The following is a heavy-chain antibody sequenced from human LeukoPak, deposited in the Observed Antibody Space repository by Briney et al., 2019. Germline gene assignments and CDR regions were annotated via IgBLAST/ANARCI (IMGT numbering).Heavy chain of an antibody. V-gene: IGHV1-69*05. D-gene: IGHD5-24*01. CDR1: GGTFSSYA. CDR3: ARGRWLQPWGYFDY. Sequence: GASVKVSCKASGGTFSSYAIRWVRQAPGQGLEWMGGIIPIFGTANYAQKFQGRVTITTDESTSTAYMELSSLRSEDTAVYYCARGRWLQPWGYFDYWGQGTLVTVSS. CDR2: IIPIFGTA. J-gene: IGHJ4*02.